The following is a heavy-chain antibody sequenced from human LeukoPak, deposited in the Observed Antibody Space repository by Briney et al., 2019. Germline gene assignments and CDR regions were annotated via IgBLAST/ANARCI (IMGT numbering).Heavy chain of an antibody. CDR3: ARVLGYYDSSGYPDDY. V-gene: IGHV1-24*01. CDR2: FDPEDGET. CDR1: GYTLTGLS. J-gene: IGHJ4*02. Sequence: GASVKVSCKVSGYTLTGLSMHWVRQAPGKGLEWMGGFDPEDGETIYAQKFQGRVTITADESTSTAYMELSSLRSEDTAVYYCARVLGYYDSSGYPDDYWGQGTLVTVSS. D-gene: IGHD3-22*01.